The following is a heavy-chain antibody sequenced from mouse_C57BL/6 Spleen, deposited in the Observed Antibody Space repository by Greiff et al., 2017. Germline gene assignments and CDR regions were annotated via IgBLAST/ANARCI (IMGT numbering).Heavy chain of an antibody. J-gene: IGHJ4*01. CDR2: IYPGDGDT. CDR1: GYAFSSYW. CDR3: ARRDRGYAMDY. Sequence: QVQLKQSGAELVKPGASVKISCKASGYAFSSYWMNWVKQRPGKGLEWIGQIYPGDGDTNYNGKFKGKATLTADKSSSTAYMQLSSLTSEDSAVYFCARRDRGYAMDYWGQGTSVTVSS. V-gene: IGHV1-80*01.